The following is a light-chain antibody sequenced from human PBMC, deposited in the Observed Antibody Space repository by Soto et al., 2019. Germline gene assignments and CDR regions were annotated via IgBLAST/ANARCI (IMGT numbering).Light chain of an antibody. J-gene: IGKJ2*01. CDR1: QSVNYN. CDR2: GAS. CDR3: QQYNNWPLYT. V-gene: IGKV3-15*01. Sequence: EIVMTQSPATLSVSPGERATLSCRASQSVNYNLAWYQQKPGQAPRLLIYGASTRATGIPARFSGSGSGTEFTLTITSLQSEDFAVYYCQQYNNWPLYTFGQGTKLEIK.